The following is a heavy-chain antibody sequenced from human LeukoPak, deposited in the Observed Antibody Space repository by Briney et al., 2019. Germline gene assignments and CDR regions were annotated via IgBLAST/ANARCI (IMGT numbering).Heavy chain of an antibody. Sequence: SETLSLTCAVSGYSLSSGYYWGWIRPPPGKGLEWIGTIYHSGSTYYNPSLKSRVTISVDTSKNQFSLKLTSVTAADTAVYYCARVRGYCSSTICYRYYFDYWGQGTLVTVSS. CDR3: ARVRGYCSSTICYRYYFDY. CDR1: GYSLSSGYY. V-gene: IGHV4-38-2*01. D-gene: IGHD2-2*01. J-gene: IGHJ4*02. CDR2: IYHSGST.